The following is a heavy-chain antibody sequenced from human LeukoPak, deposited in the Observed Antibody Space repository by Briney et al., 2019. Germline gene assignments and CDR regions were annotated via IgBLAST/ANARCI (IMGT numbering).Heavy chain of an antibody. V-gene: IGHV3-23*01. D-gene: IGHD3-9*01. CDR2: INGGSSTT. CDR3: AIGLINDWSALGY. Sequence: GGSVTLSCAASGFTFPSYAMTWLRQAPGKGRDYVSTINGGSSTTHYADSVKGPFTISRDNSKNTLYLQMNSLRAEETAVYYCAIGLINDWSALGYWGQGTLVTVSS. J-gene: IGHJ4*02. CDR1: GFTFPSYA.